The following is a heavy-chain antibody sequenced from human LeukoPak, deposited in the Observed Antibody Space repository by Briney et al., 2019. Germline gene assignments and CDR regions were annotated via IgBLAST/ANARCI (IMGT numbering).Heavy chain of an antibody. CDR3: AKQGGYYYGSGTLGMGYFDY. V-gene: IGHV3-9*01. Sequence: GGSLRLSCAASGFTFDDYAMHWVRQAPGKGLEWVSGISWNSGSIGCADSVKGRFTISRDNAKNSLYLQMNSLRAEDTALYYCAKQGGYYYGSGTLGMGYFDYWGQGTLVTVSS. CDR1: GFTFDDYA. D-gene: IGHD3-10*01. CDR2: ISWNSGSI. J-gene: IGHJ4*02.